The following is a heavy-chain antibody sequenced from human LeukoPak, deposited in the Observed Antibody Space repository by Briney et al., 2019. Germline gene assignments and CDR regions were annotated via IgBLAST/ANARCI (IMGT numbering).Heavy chain of an antibody. V-gene: IGHV3-53*01. D-gene: IGHD3-22*01. CDR3: AKNLKAYYDSSGYSYYFDY. Sequence: PGGSLRLSCAASGFTVSSNYMSWVRQAPGKGLEWVSVIYSGGSTYYADSVKGRFTISRDNSKNTLYLQMDSLRAEDTAVYYCAKNLKAYYDSSGYSYYFDYWGQGTLVTVSS. J-gene: IGHJ4*02. CDR1: GFTVSSNY. CDR2: IYSGGST.